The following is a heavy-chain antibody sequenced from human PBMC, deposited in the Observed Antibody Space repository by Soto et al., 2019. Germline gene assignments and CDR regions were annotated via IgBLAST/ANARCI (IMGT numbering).Heavy chain of an antibody. D-gene: IGHD3-10*01. CDR3: TREGSAPYYYYGMDA. Sequence: APVKVSCKASGYTFTTYGISWVRQAPGQELEWLGWINTHNGNTNYAQNLQGRVIMTADTSTSTAYMELRSLRSDDTAIYYCTREGSAPYYYYGMDAWGQGTTVTVSS. CDR1: GYTFTTYG. V-gene: IGHV1-18*01. J-gene: IGHJ6*02. CDR2: INTHNGNT.